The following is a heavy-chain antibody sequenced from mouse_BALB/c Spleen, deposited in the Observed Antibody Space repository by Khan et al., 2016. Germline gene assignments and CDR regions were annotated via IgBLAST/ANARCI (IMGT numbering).Heavy chain of an antibody. CDR2: IDPANGNT. CDR1: GFNIKDTY. D-gene: IGHD2-4*01. CDR3: ARSPYDYDVGFAY. J-gene: IGHJ3*01. V-gene: IGHV14-3*02. Sequence: EVQLQESGAELVKPGASVKLSCTATGFNIKDTYMHWVKQRPEQGLEWIGRIDPANGNTKYDPKFQGKATITADTSSNTAYLQLSSLTSEDTAVDSSARSPYDYDVGFAYWGQGTLVTDSA.